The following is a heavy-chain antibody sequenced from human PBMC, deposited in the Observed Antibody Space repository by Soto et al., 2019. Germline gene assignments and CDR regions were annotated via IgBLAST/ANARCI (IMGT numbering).Heavy chain of an antibody. V-gene: IGHV1-3*01. J-gene: IGHJ6*02. Sequence: ASVKVSCKASGYTFTSYAMHWVRQAPGQRLEWMGWINAGNGNTKYSQKFQGRVTITRDTSASTAYMELSSLRSEDTAVYYCARVPGYCSGTSCRSYGMDVWGQGTTVTVSS. CDR3: ARVPGYCSGTSCRSYGMDV. D-gene: IGHD2-2*03. CDR1: GYTFTSYA. CDR2: INAGNGNT.